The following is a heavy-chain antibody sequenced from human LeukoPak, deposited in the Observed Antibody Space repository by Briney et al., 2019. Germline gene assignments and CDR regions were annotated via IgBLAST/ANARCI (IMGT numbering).Heavy chain of an antibody. CDR1: GFTFSSYG. CDR2: IRYDGSNK. CDR3: AKDRAGYSGSLNAFDI. V-gene: IGHV3-30*02. Sequence: GRSLRLSCAASGFTFSSYGMHWVRQAPGKGLEWVAYIRYDGSNKFYADSVKGRFTISRDNSKNSLYPQMDSLRAEDTAVFYCAKDRAGYSGSLNAFDIWGQGTMVNVSS. J-gene: IGHJ3*02. D-gene: IGHD1-26*01.